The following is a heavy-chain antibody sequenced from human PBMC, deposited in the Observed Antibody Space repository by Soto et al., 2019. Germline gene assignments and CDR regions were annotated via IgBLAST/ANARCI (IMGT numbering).Heavy chain of an antibody. CDR3: AVNYDSYYYYGMDV. D-gene: IGHD3-22*01. CDR2: IRSKAYGGTT. J-gene: IGHJ6*02. Sequence: GGSLRLSCTASGFTFGDYAMSWVRQAPGKGLEWVGFIRSKAYGGTTEYAASVKGRFTISRDDSKSIAYLQMNSLKTEDTAVYYCAVNYDSYYYYGMDVWGQGTTVTVSS. CDR1: GFTFGDYA. V-gene: IGHV3-49*04.